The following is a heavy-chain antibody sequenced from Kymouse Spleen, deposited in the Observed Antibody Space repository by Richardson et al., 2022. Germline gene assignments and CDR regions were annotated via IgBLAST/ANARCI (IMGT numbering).Heavy chain of an antibody. V-gene: IGHV3-33*01. J-gene: IGHJ4*02. D-gene: IGHD3-10*01. CDR2: IWYDGSNK. Sequence: QVQLVESGGGVVQPGRSLRLSCAASGFTFSSYGMHWVRQAPGKGLEWVAVIWYDGSNKYYADSVKGRFTISRDNSKNTLYLQMNSLRAEDTAVYYCAGLLWFGELRLLGPGNPGHRLL. CDR1: GFTFSSYG. CDR3: AGLLWFGELRL.